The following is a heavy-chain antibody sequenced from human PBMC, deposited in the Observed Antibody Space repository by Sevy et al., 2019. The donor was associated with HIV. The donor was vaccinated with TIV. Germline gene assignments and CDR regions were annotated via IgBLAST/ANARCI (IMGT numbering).Heavy chain of an antibody. CDR1: GFTFNNCA. D-gene: IGHD6-13*01. J-gene: IGHJ4*02. V-gene: IGHV3-23*01. CDR3: AKRQIAAALDY. CDR2: ISGSGSST. Sequence: GESLKISCAASGFTFNNCAMNWVRQAPGKGLEGVSIISGSGSSTYYADSVKGRFTISRDNTKNSLYLQMNSLRAGDTAVYYCAKRQIAAALDYWGQGTLVTVSS.